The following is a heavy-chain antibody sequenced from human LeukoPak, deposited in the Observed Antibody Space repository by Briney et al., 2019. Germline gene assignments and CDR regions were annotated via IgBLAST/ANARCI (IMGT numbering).Heavy chain of an antibody. CDR2: IPYDGSTE. D-gene: IGHD1-26*01. J-gene: IGHJ5*02. CDR3: ARGSGSYYGGGFDP. CDR1: GFTFSSHG. Sequence: PGGSLRLSCAASGFTFSSHGMHWVRRARGKGLEWVAVIPYDGSTEYYAASLKGRFTISRDNSKNTLYLQMNSLRVEDTAVYYCARGSGSYYGGGFDPWGQGTLVTVSS. V-gene: IGHV3-30*03.